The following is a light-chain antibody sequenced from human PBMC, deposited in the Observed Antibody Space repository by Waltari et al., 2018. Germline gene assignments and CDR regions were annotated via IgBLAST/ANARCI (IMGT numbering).Light chain of an antibody. Sequence: IVMTQSPLSLPVTPGAPASLSCRSSQNVSHSNGNNYLDWYLQKPGHSPQLLIYMGSNRASGVPDRFSGSGSGTDFTLKISRVEAEDVGVYYCMQALQTPYTFGQGTKLEIK. CDR1: QNVSHSNGNNY. CDR3: MQALQTPYT. V-gene: IGKV2-28*01. J-gene: IGKJ2*01. CDR2: MGS.